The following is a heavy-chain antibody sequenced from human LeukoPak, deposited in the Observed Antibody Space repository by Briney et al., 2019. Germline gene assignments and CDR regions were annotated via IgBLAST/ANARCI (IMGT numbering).Heavy chain of an antibody. V-gene: IGHV1-69*13. CDR2: IIPIFGTA. CDR3: ARPSDYGDNAIFDY. J-gene: IGHJ4*02. Sequence: ASVKVSCKASGGTFSSYAISWVRQAPGQGLEWMGGIIPIFGTANYAQKFQGRVTITADESTSTAYMELSSLRSEDTAVYYCARPSDYGDNAIFDYWGQGTLVTVSS. D-gene: IGHD4-17*01. CDR1: GGTFSSYA.